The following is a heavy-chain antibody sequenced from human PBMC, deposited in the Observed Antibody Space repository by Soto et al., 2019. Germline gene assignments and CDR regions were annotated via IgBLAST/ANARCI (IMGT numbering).Heavy chain of an antibody. CDR3: ARMRVPAAIETDYYYGMYV. D-gene: IGHD2-2*02. CDR1: GGDFSSYA. CDR2: MIPIFGTA. J-gene: IGHJ6*02. V-gene: IGHV1-69*13. Sequence: SVKVSCKASGGDFSSYAISWVRQAPGQGLEWMGEMIPIFGTANYAQKVQGRVTITADESTSTAYLELSSLRSEDTDGYYCARMRVPAAIETDYYYGMYVWGQGTTFTAAS.